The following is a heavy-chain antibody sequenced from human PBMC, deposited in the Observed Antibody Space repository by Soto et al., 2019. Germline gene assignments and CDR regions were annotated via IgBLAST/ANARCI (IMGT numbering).Heavy chain of an antibody. V-gene: IGHV3-9*01. CDR3: AKERYGDGNWYFDL. Sequence: EVQLVESGGGLVQPGRSLRLSCAASGFIFDDYAMHWVRQVPGKGLEWVSGISWNSGRIGYADSVKGRFTISRDNAKNSLYLQVNSLRAEDTAMYYCAKERYGDGNWYFDLWGRGTLVTVSS. D-gene: IGHD4-17*01. CDR1: GFIFDDYA. J-gene: IGHJ2*01. CDR2: ISWNSGRI.